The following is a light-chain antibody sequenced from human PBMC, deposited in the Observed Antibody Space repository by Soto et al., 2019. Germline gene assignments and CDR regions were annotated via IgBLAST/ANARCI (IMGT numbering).Light chain of an antibody. CDR3: AAWDDRLNGYV. Sequence: QSVLIEPPSASGTPGQRVTISCSGSSSNIGSNTINWYQQLPGTDPKLLIYSNNQRPSGVPDRFSGSKSGTSASLAISGLQSEDEADYYCAAWDDRLNGYVFGTGTKLTVL. CDR1: SSNIGSNT. V-gene: IGLV1-44*01. J-gene: IGLJ1*01. CDR2: SNN.